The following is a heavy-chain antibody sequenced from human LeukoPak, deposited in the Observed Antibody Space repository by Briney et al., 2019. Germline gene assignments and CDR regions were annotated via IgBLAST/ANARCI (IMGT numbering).Heavy chain of an antibody. Sequence: GGSLRLSCAASGFTVSSNYMSWVRQAPGKGLEWVSVIYSGGSTYYADSVKGRFTISRDNSKNTLYPQMNSLRAEDTAVYYCTSSSITMIVVLDYWGQGTLVTVSS. J-gene: IGHJ4*02. CDR2: IYSGGST. CDR3: TSSSITMIVVLDY. CDR1: GFTVSSNY. D-gene: IGHD3-22*01. V-gene: IGHV3-53*01.